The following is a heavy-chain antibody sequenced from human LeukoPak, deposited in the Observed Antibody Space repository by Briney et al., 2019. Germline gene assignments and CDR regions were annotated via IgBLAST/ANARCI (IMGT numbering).Heavy chain of an antibody. J-gene: IGHJ4*02. D-gene: IGHD5-12*01. CDR3: AKDRGYSTGHFDY. V-gene: IGHV3-30*02. CDR2: IRYDSSGL. Sequence: GGSLRLPCAASGLSFNTHGVDWVRQGPGKGLEWVSFIRYDSSGLDYADSVKGRFTISRDNSKNTVFLQMSSLRVEDAAVYYCAKDRGYSTGHFDYWGRGTLLGVSA. CDR1: GLSFNTHG.